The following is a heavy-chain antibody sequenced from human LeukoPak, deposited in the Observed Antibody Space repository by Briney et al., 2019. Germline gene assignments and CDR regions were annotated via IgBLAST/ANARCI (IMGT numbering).Heavy chain of an antibody. Sequence: GGSLRLSCAASGFTFSIHAMSWVRQAPGKGLEWVSTISGSGGSTNYADSVKGQFTISRDNSKNTLYLQMNSLRAEDTAVYYCAKDYYDSRNYFDYWGQGTLVTVSS. CDR3: AKDYYDSRNYFDY. CDR1: GFTFSIHA. CDR2: ISGSGGST. V-gene: IGHV3-23*01. D-gene: IGHD3-22*01. J-gene: IGHJ4*02.